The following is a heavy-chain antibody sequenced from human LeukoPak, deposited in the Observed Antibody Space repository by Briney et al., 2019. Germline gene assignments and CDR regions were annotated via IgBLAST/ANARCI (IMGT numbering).Heavy chain of an antibody. V-gene: IGHV3-23*01. D-gene: IGHD5-12*01. CDR2: ISSSGGTT. CDR3: AKEGYPADDY. J-gene: IGHJ4*02. Sequence: GGSLRLSCAGSGFTFSNYAMTRIRQAPGKGLEWVSGISSSGGTTYYADSVKGRFTISRDNSKNTLYLQINSLRAEDQPVYYCAKEGYPADDYWGQGTLVTVSS. CDR1: GFTFSNYA.